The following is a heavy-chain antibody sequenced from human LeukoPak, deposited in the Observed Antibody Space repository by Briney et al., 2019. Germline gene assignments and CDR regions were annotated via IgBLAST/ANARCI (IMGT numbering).Heavy chain of an antibody. CDR3: AREEGITSMRSFDY. D-gene: IGHD3-10*01. CDR2: IYTSGST. Sequence: SETLSLTCTISGGSISSYCWSWIRQPAGKGLEWIGRIYTSGSTNYSPSLKSRVTMSVDTSKNQFSLKLTSVTAADTAVYYCAREEGITSMRSFDYWGQGTLVTVSS. J-gene: IGHJ4*02. V-gene: IGHV4-4*07. CDR1: GGSISSYC.